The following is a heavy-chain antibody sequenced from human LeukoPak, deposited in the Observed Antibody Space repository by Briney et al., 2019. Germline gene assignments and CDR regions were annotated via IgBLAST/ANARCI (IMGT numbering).Heavy chain of an antibody. J-gene: IGHJ4*02. V-gene: IGHV3-21*01. D-gene: IGHD5-12*01. CDR1: GFTFSSYS. CDR3: VRDLYSGYDPPHPFDY. Sequence: PGGSLRLSCAASGFTFSSYSMTWVRQAPGKGLEWVSCITSSSSYIYYADSVKGRFTISRDNAKNTLYLQMNSLRAEDTAVYYCVRDLYSGYDPPHPFDYWGQGTLVTVSS. CDR2: ITSSSSYI.